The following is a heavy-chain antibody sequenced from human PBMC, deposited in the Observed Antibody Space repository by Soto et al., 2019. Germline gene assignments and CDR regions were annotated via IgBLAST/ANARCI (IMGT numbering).Heavy chain of an antibody. CDR2: IRPDNGNR. D-gene: IGHD1-20*01. Sequence: QVQVLQSGPEVKRPGASVTVSCKTSGYTFSTSGISWVRQAPGQGLEGVGWIRPDNGNRKTALRRQGRVTLTTDTSASTDYMELRRLTSDDTAMYYCARDTESNRYNDWGQGTLVTDSS. J-gene: IGHJ1*01. V-gene: IGHV1-18*01. CDR1: GYTFSTSG. CDR3: ARDTESNRYND.